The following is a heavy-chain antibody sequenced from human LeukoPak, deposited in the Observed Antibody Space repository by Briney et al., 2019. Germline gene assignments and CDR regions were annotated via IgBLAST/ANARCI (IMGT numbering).Heavy chain of an antibody. J-gene: IGHJ5*02. Sequence: ASVKVSCKASGYTFTGYYMHWVRQAPGQGLEWMGWINPNSGGTNYAQKFQGRVTMTRDTSRSTAYMELSRLRSDDTGVYYCARESLDIVVVPAAIVIDPWGQGTLVTVSS. CDR2: INPNSGGT. V-gene: IGHV1-2*02. CDR3: ARESLDIVVVPAAIVIDP. CDR1: GYTFTGYY. D-gene: IGHD2-2*01.